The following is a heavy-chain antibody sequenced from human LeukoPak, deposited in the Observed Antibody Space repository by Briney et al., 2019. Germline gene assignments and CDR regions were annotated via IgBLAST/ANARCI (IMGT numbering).Heavy chain of an antibody. CDR1: GFTFSSHS. D-gene: IGHD3-10*01. CDR3: ARGDGATPPDVFDI. V-gene: IGHV3-21*01. J-gene: IGHJ3*02. Sequence: PGGSLRLSCAASGFTFSSHSMNWVRQAPGKGLQWVSSISSSSIYIHYADSVKGRFTISRDNAKNSLYLQMNSLRGEDTAVYYCARGDGATPPDVFDIWGQGTMVTVSS. CDR2: ISSSSIYI.